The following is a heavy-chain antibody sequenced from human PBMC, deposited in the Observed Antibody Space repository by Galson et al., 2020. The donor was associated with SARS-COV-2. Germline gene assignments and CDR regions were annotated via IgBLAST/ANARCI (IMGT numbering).Heavy chain of an antibody. V-gene: IGHV6-1*01. Sequence: SQTLSLTCAISGDSVSSNSAAWNWIRQSPSRGLEWLGRTYYRSKWYNDYAVSVKSRITINPDTSKNQFSLQLNSVTPEDTAVYYCARDLLFGYSYPYWYFDLWGRGTLVTVSS. D-gene: IGHD5-18*01. CDR1: GDSVSSNSAA. J-gene: IGHJ2*01. CDR2: TYYRSKWYN. CDR3: ARDLLFGYSYPYWYFDL.